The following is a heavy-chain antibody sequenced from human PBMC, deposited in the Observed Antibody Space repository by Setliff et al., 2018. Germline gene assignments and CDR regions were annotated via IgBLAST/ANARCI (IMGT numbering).Heavy chain of an antibody. J-gene: IGHJ6*03. Sequence: SETLSLTCAVSGASISSGSYYWSWIRQPAGKGLEWIGRIHSSGTTNYNPSLKSRATISIDKSKNHFSLRMTSVTAADTAVYFCARGITYYYHMDLWGTGTTVTVSS. CDR3: ARGITYYYHMDL. D-gene: IGHD3-10*01. V-gene: IGHV4-61*02. CDR1: GASISSGSYY. CDR2: IHSSGTT.